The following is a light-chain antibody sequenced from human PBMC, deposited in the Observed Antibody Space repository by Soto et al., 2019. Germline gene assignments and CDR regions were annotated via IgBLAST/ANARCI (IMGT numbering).Light chain of an antibody. CDR2: ATS. V-gene: IGKV1-39*01. J-gene: IGKJ1*01. CDR1: VRMSTY. CDR3: QQSYDTPRT. Sequence: DIQLTQSPSSLSASVGDSVTITCRTSVRMSTYLNWYQQKPGKAPKLLIYATSTLQSGAPSRFSGSGFGTDFTLTISSLQPEDFATSYCQQSYDTPRTFGQGTKVDIK.